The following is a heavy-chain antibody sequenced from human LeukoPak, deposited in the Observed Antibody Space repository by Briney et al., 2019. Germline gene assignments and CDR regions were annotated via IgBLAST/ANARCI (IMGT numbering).Heavy chain of an antibody. V-gene: IGHV3-23*01. CDR2: MSTSRSST. Sequence: GGSLRLSCAASGFTFSTYAMNWVRQAPGNGLEWVSSMSTSRSSTYYADSVKGRFTISRDNSKSTLYLQMNSLRAEETAVYYCATNIDGVYYWGQGTLVIVFS. CDR1: GFTFSTYA. CDR3: ATNIDGVYY. D-gene: IGHD2-8*01. J-gene: IGHJ4*02.